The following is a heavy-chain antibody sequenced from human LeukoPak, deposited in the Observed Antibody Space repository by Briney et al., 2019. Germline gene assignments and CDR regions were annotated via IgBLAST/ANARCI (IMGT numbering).Heavy chain of an antibody. V-gene: IGHV3-23*01. Sequence: PGGSLRLSCAASGFTFDDYGMSWVRQAPGKGLEWVSAISGSGGSTYYADSVKGRFTISRDNSKNTLYLQMNSLRAEDTAVYYCAKEDMIVVVFDYWGQGTLVTVSS. D-gene: IGHD3-22*01. J-gene: IGHJ4*02. CDR3: AKEDMIVVVFDY. CDR1: GFTFDDYG. CDR2: ISGSGGST.